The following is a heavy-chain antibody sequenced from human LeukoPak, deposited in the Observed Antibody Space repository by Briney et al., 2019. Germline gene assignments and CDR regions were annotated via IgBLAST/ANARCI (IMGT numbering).Heavy chain of an antibody. CDR2: INHSGST. Sequence: SETLSLTCAVYGGSFSGYYWSWIRQPPGKGLEWIEEINHSGSTNYNPSLKSRVTISVDTSKNQFSLKLSSVTAADTAVYYCATQAFDYWGQGTLVTVSS. CDR3: ATQAFDY. V-gene: IGHV4-34*01. CDR1: GGSFSGYY. J-gene: IGHJ4*02.